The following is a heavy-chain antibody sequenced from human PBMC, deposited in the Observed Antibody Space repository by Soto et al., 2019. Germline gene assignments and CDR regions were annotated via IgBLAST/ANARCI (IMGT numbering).Heavy chain of an antibody. J-gene: IGHJ4*02. CDR2: IYHSGST. V-gene: IGHV4-4*02. Sequence: SETLSLTCAVSGGSISSSNWWSWVRQPPGKGLEWIGEIYHSGSTNYNPSLKSRVTISVDKSKNQFSLKLSSVTAADTAVYYCARSIIVGATAPPYFDYWGQGTLVTVSS. D-gene: IGHD1-26*01. CDR3: ARSIIVGATAPPYFDY. CDR1: GGSISSSNW.